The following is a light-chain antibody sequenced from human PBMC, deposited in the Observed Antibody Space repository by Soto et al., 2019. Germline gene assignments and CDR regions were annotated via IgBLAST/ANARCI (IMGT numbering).Light chain of an antibody. CDR3: QQYNSYPWT. CDR2: KAS. V-gene: IGKV1-5*03. CDR1: QSISSW. Sequence: IQMTQSTSSLSASVGDRVTITCRASQSISSWLAWYQQKPGKAPKLLIYKASSLESGVPSRFSGSGSGTEFTLTISSLQPDDFATYYCQQYNSYPWTFGQGTKV. J-gene: IGKJ1*01.